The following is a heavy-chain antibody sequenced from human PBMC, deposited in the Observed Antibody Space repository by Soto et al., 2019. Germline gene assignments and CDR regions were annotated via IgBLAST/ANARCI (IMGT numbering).Heavy chain of an antibody. J-gene: IGHJ4*02. Sequence: SQTLSLTCAISGDSVSSNSVAWHWIRQSPSRGLEWLGRTYYRSKWYNDYAVSVKSRITLNPDTSKNQFSLQLNSVTPEDTAVYYCARGFHWAFVYWGQGTLVTVSS. D-gene: IGHD3-9*01. CDR1: GDSVSSNSVA. CDR3: ARGFHWAFVY. V-gene: IGHV6-1*01. CDR2: TYYRSKWYN.